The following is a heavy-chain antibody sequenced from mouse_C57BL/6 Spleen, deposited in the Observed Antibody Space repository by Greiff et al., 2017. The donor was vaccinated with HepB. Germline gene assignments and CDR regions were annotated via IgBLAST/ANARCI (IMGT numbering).Heavy chain of an antibody. CDR1: GYTFTSYW. D-gene: IGHD1-1*01. V-gene: IGHV1-69*01. J-gene: IGHJ3*01. CDR3: ARGIYGSSYCFAY. Sequence: QVQLQQPGAELVMPGASVKLSCKASGYTFTSYWMHWVKQRPGQGLEWIGEIDPSDSYTNYNQKFKGKSTLTVDKSSSTAYMQLSSLTSEDSAVYYCARGIYGSSYCFAYWGQGTLVTVSA. CDR2: IDPSDSYT.